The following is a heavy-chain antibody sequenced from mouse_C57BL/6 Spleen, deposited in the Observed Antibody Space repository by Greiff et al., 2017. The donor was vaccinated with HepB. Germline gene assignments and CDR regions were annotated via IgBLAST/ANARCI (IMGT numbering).Heavy chain of an antibody. J-gene: IGHJ1*03. CDR2: ISDGGSYT. Sequence: EVMLVESGGGLVKPGGSLKLSCAASGFTFSSYAMSWVRQTPEKRLEWVATISDGGSYTYYPDNVKGRFTISRDNAKNNLYLQMSHLKSEDTAMYYCARREGYGYWYFDVWGTGTTVTVSS. CDR3: ARREGYGYWYFDV. D-gene: IGHD2-2*01. CDR1: GFTFSSYA. V-gene: IGHV5-4*03.